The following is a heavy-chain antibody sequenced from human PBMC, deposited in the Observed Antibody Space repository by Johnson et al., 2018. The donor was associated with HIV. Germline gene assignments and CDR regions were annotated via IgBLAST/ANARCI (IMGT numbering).Heavy chain of an antibody. Sequence: VQLVESGGGLVKPGGSLRLSCAASGFSFGDYYMSWIRQSPGKGLEWVSVIYRGGSTYYADSVKGRFTISRDNSKNTLYLQMNSLKAEDTAVYYCARESSAGEYSYGIIWGQGTMVTVSS. CDR3: ARESSAGEYSYGII. CDR1: GFSFGDYY. CDR2: IYRGGST. J-gene: IGHJ3*02. D-gene: IGHD5-18*01. V-gene: IGHV3-66*02.